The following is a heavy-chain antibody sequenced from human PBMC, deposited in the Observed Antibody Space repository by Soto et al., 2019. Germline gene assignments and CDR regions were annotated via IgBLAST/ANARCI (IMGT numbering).Heavy chain of an antibody. CDR1: GFIFSSYA. CDR3: AKGGYASPFDY. J-gene: IGHJ4*02. V-gene: IGHV3-23*01. CDR2: VRGVDTST. D-gene: IGHD1-1*01. Sequence: GGSLRLSCAASGFIFSSYALTWGRQAPWKGLEWVSTVRGVDTSTYYADSVKGRFTISRDNSMNTLFLDMSSLRAEDTAIYYCAKGGYASPFDYWGLGTLVTVSS.